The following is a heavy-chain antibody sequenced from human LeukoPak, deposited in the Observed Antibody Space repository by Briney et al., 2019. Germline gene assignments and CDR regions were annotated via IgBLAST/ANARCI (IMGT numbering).Heavy chain of an antibody. J-gene: IGHJ4*02. Sequence: GGSLRLSCAASGFTFSSYGMHWVRQAPGKGLEWVAVISYDGSNKYYADSVKGRFTISRDNSKNTLYLQMNSLRAEDTAVYYCARDRGWLQLPYFDYWGQGTLVTVSS. D-gene: IGHD5-24*01. V-gene: IGHV3-30*03. CDR2: ISYDGSNK. CDR3: ARDRGWLQLPYFDY. CDR1: GFTFSSYG.